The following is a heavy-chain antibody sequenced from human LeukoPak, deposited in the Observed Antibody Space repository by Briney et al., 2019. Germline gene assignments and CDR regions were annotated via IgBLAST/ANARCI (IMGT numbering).Heavy chain of an antibody. Sequence: SETLSLTCTVSGGSISSSSYYWGWIRQPPGKGLEWIGSISYSGSTYYNPSLKSRVTISVDTSKNQFSLKLSSVTAADTAVYYCARGLAPEYYYGSSGYGVATDAFDIWGQGTMVTVSS. CDR1: GGSISSSSYY. V-gene: IGHV4-39*07. CDR3: ARGLAPEYYYGSSGYGVATDAFDI. D-gene: IGHD3-22*01. J-gene: IGHJ3*02. CDR2: ISYSGST.